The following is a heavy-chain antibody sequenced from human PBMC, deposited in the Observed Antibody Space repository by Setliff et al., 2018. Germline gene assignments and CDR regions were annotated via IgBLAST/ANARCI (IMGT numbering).Heavy chain of an antibody. V-gene: IGHV4-59*11. CDR3: ASGVPNYDFWSGYYTGSYWFDP. CDR2: IYYSGST. Sequence: SETLSLTCTVSGGSISSHYWSWIRQPPGKGLGWIGYIYYSGSTNYNPSLKSRVTISVDTSKNQSSLKLSSVTAADTAVYYCASGVPNYDFWSGYYTGSYWFDPWGQGTLVTVSS. CDR1: GGSISSHY. J-gene: IGHJ5*02. D-gene: IGHD3-3*01.